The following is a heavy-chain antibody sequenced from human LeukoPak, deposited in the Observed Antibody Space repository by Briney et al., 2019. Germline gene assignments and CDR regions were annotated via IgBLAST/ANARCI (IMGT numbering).Heavy chain of an antibody. Sequence: SETLSLTYTVPGGSISSYYWSWIRQPPGKGLEWIGYIYYSGSTNYSPSLKSRVTISVDTSKNQFSLKLSSVTAADTAVYYCARHAVNGDYIDYWGQGTLVTVSS. J-gene: IGHJ4*02. CDR3: ARHAVNGDYIDY. CDR2: IYYSGST. V-gene: IGHV4-59*08. D-gene: IGHD4-17*01. CDR1: GGSISSYY.